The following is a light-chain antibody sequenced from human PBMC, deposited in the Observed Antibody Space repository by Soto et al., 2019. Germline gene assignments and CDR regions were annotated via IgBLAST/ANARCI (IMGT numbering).Light chain of an antibody. V-gene: IGKV3-11*01. J-gene: IGKJ2*03. CDR1: QRVSSY. CDR3: QQPYR. CDR2: DAS. Sequence: DIVLTQSPATLTLSPGERATLSCSASQRVSSYLAVYQQKPGQATRLLIYDASNRASGIPARFSVSGSGTDFTLTISSLERGEFAVYNCQQPYRVGQGPMLETK.